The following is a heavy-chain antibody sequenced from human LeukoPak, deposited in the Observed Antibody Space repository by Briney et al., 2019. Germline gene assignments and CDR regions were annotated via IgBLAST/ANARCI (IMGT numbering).Heavy chain of an antibody. V-gene: IGHV3-64*02. CDR1: GFTFYNYA. CDR3: ATRHEYSYPY. J-gene: IGHJ4*02. Sequence: PGGSLRLSCVASGFTFYNYAMHWVRQAPGKGLEYVSAIGGNGDTSYYADSVKGRFTISRDNSKNTVYLQLGSLRTEDIAVYYCATRHEYSYPYWGQGTLVTVSS. CDR2: IGGNGDTS. D-gene: IGHD5-18*01.